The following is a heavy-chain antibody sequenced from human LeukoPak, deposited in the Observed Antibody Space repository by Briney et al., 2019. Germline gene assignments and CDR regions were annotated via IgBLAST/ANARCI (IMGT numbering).Heavy chain of an antibody. J-gene: IGHJ4*02. Sequence: GGSLRLSCAASGFTFSSYSMNWVRQAPGKGLEWVSSISSSSSYIYYADSVKGRFIISRDNAKNSLYLQMNNLRAEDTAVYYCARRFPQGYDSSGIFPVAPFDYWGQGTLVTVSS. CDR1: GFTFSSYS. V-gene: IGHV3-21*01. CDR2: ISSSSSYI. D-gene: IGHD3-22*01. CDR3: ARRFPQGYDSSGIFPVAPFDY.